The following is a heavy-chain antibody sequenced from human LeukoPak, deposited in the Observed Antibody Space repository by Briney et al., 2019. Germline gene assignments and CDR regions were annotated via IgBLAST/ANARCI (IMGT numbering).Heavy chain of an antibody. J-gene: IGHJ3*02. V-gene: IGHV5-51*01. CDR2: IYPGGYDT. CDR1: GYSFSTYW. D-gene: IGHD3-10*01. CDR3: ARPFYDGSGSYFDSFDI. Sequence: GEFLKISCKGSGYSFSTYWIGWVRQMPGKGLEWMGIIYPGGYDTRYSPSLQGQVTISADKSTSTANLQWSSLKDSDTAMYYCARPFYDGSGSYFDSFDIWGRGTMVTVSS.